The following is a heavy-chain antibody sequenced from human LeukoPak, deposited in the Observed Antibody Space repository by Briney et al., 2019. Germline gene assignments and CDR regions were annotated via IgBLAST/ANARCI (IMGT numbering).Heavy chain of an antibody. D-gene: IGHD3-10*01. CDR3: ARGKYSYSGSFDY. CDR1: GDSISSGNW. CDR2: IYHSGST. V-gene: IGHV4-4*02. Sequence: SETLSLICAVSGDSISSGNWWSWVRQPPGKGLEWIGEIYHSGSTNYNPSLESRLTMSVDKSKKQFSLKLNSVTAADTAVYYCARGKYSYSGSFDYWGQGTLVTVSS. J-gene: IGHJ4*02.